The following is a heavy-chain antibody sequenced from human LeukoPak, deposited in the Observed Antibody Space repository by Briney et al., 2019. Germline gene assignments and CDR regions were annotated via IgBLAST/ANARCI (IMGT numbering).Heavy chain of an antibody. D-gene: IGHD6-19*01. CDR1: GGSISSYY. CDR2: IYTSGSS. J-gene: IGHJ4*02. V-gene: IGHV4-4*07. Sequence: SETLSITCTVSGGSISSYYWSWIRQPAGKGLEWIGRIYTSGSSNSNPSLKSRVTMSADTSKNQFSLKLSSVTAADTAVYYCARDISVAGSFLLFDYWGQGTLVTVSS. CDR3: ARDISVAGSFLLFDY.